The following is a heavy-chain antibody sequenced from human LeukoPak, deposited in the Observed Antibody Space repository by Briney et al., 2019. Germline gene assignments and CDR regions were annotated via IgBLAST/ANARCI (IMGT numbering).Heavy chain of an antibody. D-gene: IGHD3-22*01. CDR1: GYIFTSYA. V-gene: IGHV7-4-1*02. Sequence: ASVKVSCKASGYIFTSYAMNWVRQAPRQGLEWMGWIDTNTGNPTYAQGFTGRFVFSLDTSVSTAYLQISSLKAEDTAVYYCARVYYDSSGYYSIDYWGQGTLVTVSS. CDR2: IDTNTGNP. J-gene: IGHJ4*02. CDR3: ARVYYDSSGYYSIDY.